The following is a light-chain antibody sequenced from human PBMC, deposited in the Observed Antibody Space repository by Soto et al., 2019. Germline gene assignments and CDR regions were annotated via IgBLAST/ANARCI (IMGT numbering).Light chain of an antibody. CDR2: EVS. CDR3: SSYTSSSTF. J-gene: IGLJ2*01. CDR1: SSDVGGYNY. Sequence: QSALTQPASVSGSPGQSITISCTGTSSDVGGYNYVSWYQQHPGKAPKLMIYEVSNRPSGVSNRFSGSKSGNTASLTISGLQAEDEAEYYCSSYTSSSTFFGGGTKLTVL. V-gene: IGLV2-14*01.